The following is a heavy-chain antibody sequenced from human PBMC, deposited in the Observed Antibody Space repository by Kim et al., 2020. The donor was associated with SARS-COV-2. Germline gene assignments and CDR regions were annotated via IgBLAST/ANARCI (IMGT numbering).Heavy chain of an antibody. V-gene: IGHV1-24*01. D-gene: IGHD3-3*01. J-gene: IGHJ5*02. CDR3: ATGSPFGVGWFDP. Sequence: IYAQKFQGRVTMTEDTSTDPASMGLSSLRAEDTAVYYCATGSPFGVGWFDPWGQGTLVTVSS.